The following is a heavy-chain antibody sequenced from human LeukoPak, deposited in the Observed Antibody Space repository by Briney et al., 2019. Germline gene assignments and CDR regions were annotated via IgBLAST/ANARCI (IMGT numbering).Heavy chain of an antibody. J-gene: IGHJ4*02. CDR2: IYSGGST. CDR3: ARGGSGDYVFQDY. CDR1: GFTVSSNY. D-gene: IGHD4-17*01. Sequence: GGSLRLSCAASGFTVSSNYMSWVRQAPEKGLEWVSVIYSGGSTYYADSVKGRFTISRDNSKNTLYLQMNSLRAEDTAVYYCARGGSGDYVFQDYWGQGTLVTVSS. V-gene: IGHV3-53*01.